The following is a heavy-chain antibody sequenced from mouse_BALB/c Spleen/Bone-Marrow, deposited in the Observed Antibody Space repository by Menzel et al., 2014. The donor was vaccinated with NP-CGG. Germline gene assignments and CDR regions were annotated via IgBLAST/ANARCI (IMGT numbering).Heavy chain of an antibody. D-gene: IGHD2-4*01. J-gene: IGHJ2*01. CDR1: GFTFSDYY. V-gene: IGHV5-4*02. Sequence: EVKLMESGGGLVKPGGSLKLSCAASGFTFSDYYMYWVRQTPEKRLEWVATISDGGSYTYYPDSVKGRFTISRDNAKNNLYLQMCSLKSEDTAMYYCARGRIYYDYDVGDYWGQGTTLTVSS. CDR3: ARGRIYYDYDVGDY. CDR2: ISDGGSYT.